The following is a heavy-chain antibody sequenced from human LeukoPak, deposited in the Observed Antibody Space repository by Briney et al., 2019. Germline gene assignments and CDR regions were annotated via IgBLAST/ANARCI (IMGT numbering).Heavy chain of an antibody. Sequence: SETLSLTCTVSGGSISSYYWSWIRQPPGKGLEWIGYIYYSGSTNYNPSLKSRVTISVDTSKNQFSLKLSSVTAADTAAYYCARARYSSSWYYFDYWGQGTLVTVSS. V-gene: IGHV4-59*01. CDR3: ARARYSSSWYYFDY. CDR1: GGSISSYY. J-gene: IGHJ4*02. D-gene: IGHD6-13*01. CDR2: IYYSGST.